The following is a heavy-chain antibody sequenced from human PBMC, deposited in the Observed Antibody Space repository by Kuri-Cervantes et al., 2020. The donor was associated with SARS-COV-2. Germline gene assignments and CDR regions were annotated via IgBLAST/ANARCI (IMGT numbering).Heavy chain of an antibody. CDR1: GYTFTTYY. CDR2: IDPSGGST. Sequence: ASVKVSCKASGYTFTTYYINWVRQAPGQGLEWMGIIDPSGGSTDYSQKFRGRVTLTRDTSTSTVYMELSSLRSEDTAVYYCARNRGLYYDILTGYYKSRDFYGMDVWGQGTTVTVSS. D-gene: IGHD3-9*01. V-gene: IGHV1-46*01. J-gene: IGHJ6*02. CDR3: ARNRGLYYDILTGYYKSRDFYGMDV.